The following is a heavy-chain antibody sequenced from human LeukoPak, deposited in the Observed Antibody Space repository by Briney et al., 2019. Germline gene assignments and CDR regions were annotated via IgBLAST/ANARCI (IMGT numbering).Heavy chain of an antibody. Sequence: TGGSLRLSCAASGFTFSSYAMSWVRQAPGKGLEWVSAISGSGGSTYYADSVKGRFTISRDNSKNTLYLQMNSLRAEDTAVYYCAKARYYDILPGYLYYFDYWGQGTLVTVSS. V-gene: IGHV3-23*01. CDR2: ISGSGGST. CDR3: AKARYYDILPGYLYYFDY. CDR1: GFTFSSYA. J-gene: IGHJ4*02. D-gene: IGHD3-9*01.